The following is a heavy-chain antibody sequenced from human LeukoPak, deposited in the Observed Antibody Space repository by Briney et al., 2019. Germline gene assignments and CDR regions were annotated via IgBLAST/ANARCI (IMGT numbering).Heavy chain of an antibody. CDR2: ISSSSYI. D-gene: IGHD2-21*02. CDR1: GFTFSSYS. CDR3: ARDPYCGGDCSDAFDI. J-gene: IGHJ3*02. Sequence: GGSLRLSCAASGFTFSSYSMNWVRQAPGKGLEWVSSISSSSYIYYADSVKGRFTISRDNAKNSLYLQMNSLRAEDTAVYYCARDPYCGGDCSDAFDIWGQETMVTVSS. V-gene: IGHV3-21*01.